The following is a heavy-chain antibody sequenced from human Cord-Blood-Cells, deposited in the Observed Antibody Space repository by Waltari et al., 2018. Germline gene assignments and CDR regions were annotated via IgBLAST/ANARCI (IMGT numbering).Heavy chain of an antibody. J-gene: IGHJ2*01. CDR2: ISSSGSTI. Sequence: EVQLVESGGGLVQPGGSLRLSCAASGFTFSSYAMNWVRQAPGKGLAWVSYISSSGSTIYYADSVKGRFTISRDNAKNSLYLQRNSLRGEDTAVYYCASSVGGYFDLWGRGTLVTVSS. V-gene: IGHV3-48*03. CDR3: ASSVGGYFDL. D-gene: IGHD1-26*01. CDR1: GFTFSSYA.